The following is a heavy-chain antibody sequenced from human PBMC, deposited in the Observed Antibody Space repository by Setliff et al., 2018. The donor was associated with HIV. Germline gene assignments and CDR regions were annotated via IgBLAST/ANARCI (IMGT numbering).Heavy chain of an antibody. J-gene: IGHJ4*02. CDR1: GGTFSSYA. CDR2: IVPVFGTT. D-gene: IGHD3-22*01. Sequence: ASVKVSCKASGGTFSSYAISWVRQAPGQGLDWMGGIVPVFGTTNYAQKFQGRVTITADESTSTAYMELSSLRSEDTAVYYCARGGVYYYDSSGWSMDYWGQGTLVTVSS. CDR3: ARGGVYYYDSSGWSMDY. V-gene: IGHV1-69*13.